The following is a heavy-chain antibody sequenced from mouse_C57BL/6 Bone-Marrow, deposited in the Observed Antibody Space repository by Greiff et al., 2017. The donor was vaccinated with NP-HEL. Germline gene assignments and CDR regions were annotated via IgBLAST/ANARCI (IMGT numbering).Heavy chain of an antibody. J-gene: IGHJ1*03. CDR2: INPNNGGT. D-gene: IGHD2-2*01. Sequence: EVKLQQSGPELVKPGASVKMSCKASGYTFTDYNMHWVKQSHGKSLEWIGYINPNNGGTSYNQKFKGKATLTVNKSSSTAYMELRSLTSEDSAVYYCARDGLRRYFDVWGTGTTVTVSS. CDR1: GYTFTDYN. CDR3: ARDGLRRYFDV. V-gene: IGHV1-22*01.